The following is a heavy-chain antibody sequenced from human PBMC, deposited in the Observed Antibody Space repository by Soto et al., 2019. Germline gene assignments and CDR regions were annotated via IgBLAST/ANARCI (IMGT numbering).Heavy chain of an antibody. D-gene: IGHD3-3*01. V-gene: IGHV3-21*01. CDR1: GFTFSSYS. CDR2: ISSSSSYI. J-gene: IGHJ4*02. CDR3: ARGITYYDFWSGLTAYPKRDDPIDY. Sequence: GGSLRLSCAASGFTFSSYSMNWVRQAPGKGLEWVSSISSSSSYIYYANSVKGRFTISRDNAKNSLYLQMNSLRAEDTAVYYCARGITYYDFWSGLTAYPKRDDPIDYWGQGTLVTVSS.